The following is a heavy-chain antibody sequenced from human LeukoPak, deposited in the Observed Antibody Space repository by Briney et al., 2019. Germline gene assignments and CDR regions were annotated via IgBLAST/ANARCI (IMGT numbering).Heavy chain of an antibody. CDR3: AKAGLYYYGSGSPY. V-gene: IGHV3-33*06. Sequence: PGRSLRLSCAASGFTFSSYGMHWVRQAPGKGLEWVAFIWSDGTNTYYADSVKGRFTISRDNSKNTLYLQMNSLRAEDTAVYYCAKAGLYYYGSGSPYWGQGTLVTVSS. CDR1: GFTFSSYG. CDR2: IWSDGTNT. J-gene: IGHJ4*02. D-gene: IGHD3-10*01.